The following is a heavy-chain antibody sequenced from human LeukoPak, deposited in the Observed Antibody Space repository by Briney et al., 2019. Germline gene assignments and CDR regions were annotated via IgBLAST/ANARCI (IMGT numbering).Heavy chain of an antibody. CDR2: IYYSGST. Sequence: TSETLSLTCTVSGGSISSYYWSWIRQPPGKGLEWIGYIYYSGSTNYNPSLKSRVTISVDTSENQFSLKLSSVTAADTAVYYCARHRRGGYYFDYWGQGTLVTVSS. J-gene: IGHJ4*02. CDR3: ARHRRGGYYFDY. D-gene: IGHD3-16*01. V-gene: IGHV4-59*08. CDR1: GGSISSYY.